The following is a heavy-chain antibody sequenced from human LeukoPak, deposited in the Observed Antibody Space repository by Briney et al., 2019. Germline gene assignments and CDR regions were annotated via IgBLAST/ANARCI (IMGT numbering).Heavy chain of an antibody. Sequence: PGGSLRLSCAASGFTFSSYSMNWVRQAPGKGLEWVSSISSSSSYIYYADSVKGRFTISRDNAKNSLYLQMNSLRAEDTAVYYCAKDGGYEQIYYFDYWGQGTLVTVSS. CDR2: ISSSSSYI. D-gene: IGHD5-12*01. J-gene: IGHJ4*02. V-gene: IGHV3-21*01. CDR3: AKDGGYEQIYYFDY. CDR1: GFTFSSYS.